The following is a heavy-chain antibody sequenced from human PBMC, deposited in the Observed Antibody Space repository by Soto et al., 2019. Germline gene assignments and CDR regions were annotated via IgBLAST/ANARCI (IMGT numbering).Heavy chain of an antibody. V-gene: IGHV1-46*01. CDR2: ISLYHHST. J-gene: IGHJ4*02. CDR3: ARELYSCGGDCPYYMDY. Sequence: GASVKVSCKPSGYPFTDYFIHWVRQAPGQGLEWMGIISLYHHSTSYAQKFQGRLTVTADTSTTTVYMDLSSLTSEDSAVYWCARELYSCGGDCPYYMDYWGQGTLVTVSS. CDR1: GYPFTDYF. D-gene: IGHD2-21*02.